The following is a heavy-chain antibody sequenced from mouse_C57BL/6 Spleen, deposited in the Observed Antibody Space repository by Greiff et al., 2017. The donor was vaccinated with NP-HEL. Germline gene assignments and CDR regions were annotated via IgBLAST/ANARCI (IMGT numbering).Heavy chain of an antibody. J-gene: IGHJ4*01. CDR2: IWRGGST. V-gene: IGHV2-5*01. CDR1: GFSLTSYG. Sequence: VKLLESGPGLVQPSQSLSITCTASGFSLTSYGVHWVRQSPGKGLEWLGVIWRGGSTDYNAAFMSRLSIIKDNPKSQVFFKMNSLQADDAAIYYCAKRESYAMDYWGQGTSVTVSS. CDR3: AKRESYAMDY.